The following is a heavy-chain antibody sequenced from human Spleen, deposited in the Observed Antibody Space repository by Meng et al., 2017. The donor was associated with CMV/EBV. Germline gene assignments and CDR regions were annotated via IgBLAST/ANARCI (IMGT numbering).Heavy chain of an antibody. D-gene: IGHD2-21*01. CDR1: GASFRSSSYY. V-gene: IGHV4-39*07. CDR3: ARDRSQAEGLFLDS. Sequence: SGASFRSSSYYWGWIRQPPGKGLEWIGSIDYSGTTSYNPSLKSRVTISVDTSKNQFSLELYSVTAADTAVYYCARDRSQAEGLFLDSWGQGTLVTVSS. CDR2: IDYSGTT. J-gene: IGHJ4*02.